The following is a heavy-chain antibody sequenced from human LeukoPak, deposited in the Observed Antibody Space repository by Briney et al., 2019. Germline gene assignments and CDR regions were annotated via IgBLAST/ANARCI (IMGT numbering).Heavy chain of an antibody. Sequence: GGSLRLSCVASGFTFSSYAMSWVRQAPGKGLDWVSTISGSGGSTYYADSVKGRFTISRDNSKNTLYLQMNSLRAEDTAVYYCAKEGPLRFLEWLRSPFDPWGQGTLVTVSS. J-gene: IGHJ5*02. CDR2: ISGSGGST. V-gene: IGHV3-23*01. CDR1: GFTFSSYA. D-gene: IGHD3-3*01. CDR3: AKEGPLRFLEWLRSPFDP.